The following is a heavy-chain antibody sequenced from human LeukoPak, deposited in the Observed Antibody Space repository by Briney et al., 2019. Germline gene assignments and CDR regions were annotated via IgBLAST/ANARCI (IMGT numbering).Heavy chain of an antibody. J-gene: IGHJ4*02. Sequence: GGSLRLSCAASGFTFSSYGMHWVRQAPGKGLEWVAFTRYDGSNKYYADSVKGRFTISRDNSKNTLYLQMNSLRAEDTAVYHCAKDRSGSYSQGLDYWGQGTLVTVSS. CDR3: AKDRSGSYSQGLDY. CDR2: TRYDGSNK. V-gene: IGHV3-30*02. D-gene: IGHD1-26*01. CDR1: GFTFSSYG.